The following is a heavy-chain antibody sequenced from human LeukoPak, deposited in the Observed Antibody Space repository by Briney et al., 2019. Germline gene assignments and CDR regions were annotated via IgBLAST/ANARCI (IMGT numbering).Heavy chain of an antibody. D-gene: IGHD1-26*01. V-gene: IGHV4-61*01. CDR2: IYYSGST. CDR3: ARVGATYDAFDI. CDR1: GGSVSSGSYY. J-gene: IGHJ3*02. Sequence: SETLSLTCTVSGGSVSSGSYYWSWIRQPPGKGLEWIGYIYYSGSTNYNPSLRSRVTISVDTSKNQFSLKLSSVTAADTAVYYCARVGATYDAFDIWGQGTMVTVSS.